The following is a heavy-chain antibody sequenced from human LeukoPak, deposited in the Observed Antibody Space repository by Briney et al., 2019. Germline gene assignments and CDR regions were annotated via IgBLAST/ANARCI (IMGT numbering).Heavy chain of an antibody. V-gene: IGHV1-46*01. CDR3: ARDVDTAMALTY. CDR1: GYTFTSYY. J-gene: IGHJ4*02. Sequence: ASVKVSCKASGYTFTSYYMHWVRQAPGQGLEWRGLMNPTGDSTGYAQKFQGRVTMTRDMSTSTVYMELSSLRSEDTAVYYCARDVDTAMALTYWGQGTLVTVSS. D-gene: IGHD5-18*01. CDR2: MNPTGDST.